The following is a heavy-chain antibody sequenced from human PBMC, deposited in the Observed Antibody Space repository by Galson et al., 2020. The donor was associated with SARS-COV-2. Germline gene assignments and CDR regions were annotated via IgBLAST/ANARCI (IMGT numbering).Heavy chain of an antibody. J-gene: IGHJ6*03. Sequence: HGESLKISCKASGYSFTTFSISWVRQMPGKGLQWMGRIGPSDSYTDYSPSFEGHVTISADDSITTAYLQWSSLKASDTATYYCARHHCSTSNCFGDYYYYYMDVWGKGTTVTVSS. CDR2: IGPSDSYT. D-gene: IGHD2-2*01. V-gene: IGHV5-10-1*01. CDR3: ARHHCSTSNCFGDYYYYYMDV. CDR1: GYSFTTFS.